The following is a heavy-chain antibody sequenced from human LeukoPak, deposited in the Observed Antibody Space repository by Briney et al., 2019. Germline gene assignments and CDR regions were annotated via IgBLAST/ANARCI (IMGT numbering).Heavy chain of an antibody. Sequence: PGGSLRLSCAASGFTFSSYSMNWVRQAPGKGLEWVSSISSSSSYIYYADSVKGRFTISRDNAKNTLYLQMNSLRAEDTAVYYCAKAYNWNDGAFDIWGQGTMVTVSS. CDR3: AKAYNWNDGAFDI. CDR2: ISSSSSYI. V-gene: IGHV3-21*01. CDR1: GFTFSSYS. D-gene: IGHD1-20*01. J-gene: IGHJ3*02.